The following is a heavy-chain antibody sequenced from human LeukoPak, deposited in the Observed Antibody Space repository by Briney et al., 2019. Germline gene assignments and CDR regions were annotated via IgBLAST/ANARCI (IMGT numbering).Heavy chain of an antibody. CDR3: TRRVSATRWFDP. CDR2: INSDGSTT. J-gene: IGHJ5*02. CDR1: GFTLSSHW. Sequence: RGSLRLSCAASGFTLSSHWMHWVRQAPGKGLVWVSRINSDGSTTNYADSVKGRFTISRDNAENTLYLQMNSLRVEDRAVYYCTRRVSATRWFDPWGQGTLVTVSS. V-gene: IGHV3-74*01. D-gene: IGHD2-15*01.